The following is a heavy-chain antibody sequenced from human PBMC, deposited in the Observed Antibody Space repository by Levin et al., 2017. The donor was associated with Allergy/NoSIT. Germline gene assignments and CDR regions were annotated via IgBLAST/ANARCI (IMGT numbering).Heavy chain of an antibody. CDR2: ITTSTTYI. CDR1: GFSFSSSN. J-gene: IGHJ6*02. V-gene: IGHV3-21*01. Sequence: GGSLRLSCSASGFSFSSSNMNWVRQAPGKGLEWVSSITTSTTYIYSSDSVKGRFTISRDNAKNSLYLQMNSLRAEDTAVYYCARVRTSVTGHYFYYYAMDVWGQGTTVTVSS. CDR3: ARVRTSVTGHYFYYYAMDV. D-gene: IGHD4-11*01.